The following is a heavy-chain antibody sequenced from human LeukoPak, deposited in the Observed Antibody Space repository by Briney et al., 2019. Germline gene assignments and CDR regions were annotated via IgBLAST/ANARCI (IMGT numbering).Heavy chain of an antibody. V-gene: IGHV3-74*01. J-gene: IGHJ4*02. D-gene: IGHD3/OR15-3a*01. CDR3: ARDLGHAFDY. Sequence: GGSLRLSCIASGFPFSSYWMHWVRQAPGKGLVWVSRISSDGSTTSYADSVKGRFTISRDNAKNTMYLQMNSLRDEDTAVYYCARDLGHAFDYWGQGTLVTVSS. CDR1: GFPFSSYW. CDR2: ISSDGSTT.